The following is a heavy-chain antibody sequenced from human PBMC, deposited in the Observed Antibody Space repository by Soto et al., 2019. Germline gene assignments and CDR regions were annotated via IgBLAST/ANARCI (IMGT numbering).Heavy chain of an antibody. CDR2: ISSSSSTI. Sequence: LRLSCAASGFTFSSYSMNWVRQAPGKGLEWVSYISSSSSTIYYADSVKGRFSISRDISKNTLYLQMNSLRAEDTAVYYCHGYGYWGQGTLVTVSS. CDR3: HGYGY. D-gene: IGHD5-12*01. V-gene: IGHV3-48*01. J-gene: IGHJ4*02. CDR1: GFTFSSYS.